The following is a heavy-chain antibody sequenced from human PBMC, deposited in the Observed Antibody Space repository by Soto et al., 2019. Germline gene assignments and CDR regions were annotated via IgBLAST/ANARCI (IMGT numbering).Heavy chain of an antibody. D-gene: IGHD3-3*01. J-gene: IGHJ5*02. CDR3: ARTGDFWWFDP. CDR2: IFSNDEK. V-gene: IGHV2-26*01. CDR1: GFSLSNARMG. Sequence: QVTLKESGPVLVKPTETLRRTCTFSGFSLSNARMGWSGIVQPPGKALEWLAHIFSNDEKSYSTSLKSRLTISKDTSKSQVVLTMTNMDPVDTATYYCARTGDFWWFDPWGQGTLVTVSS.